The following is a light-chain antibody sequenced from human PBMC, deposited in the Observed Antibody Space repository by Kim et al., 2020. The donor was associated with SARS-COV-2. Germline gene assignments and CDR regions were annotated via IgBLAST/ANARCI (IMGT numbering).Light chain of an antibody. Sequence: SPGERATRSCRASQSVSSSYLAWYQQKPGQAPRLVIDGASSRATGIPDRFSGSGSGTDFTLTISRLEPEDFAVYYCQQYGSSQWTFGQGTKVDIK. CDR3: QQYGSSQWT. CDR2: GAS. CDR1: QSVSSSY. V-gene: IGKV3-20*01. J-gene: IGKJ1*01.